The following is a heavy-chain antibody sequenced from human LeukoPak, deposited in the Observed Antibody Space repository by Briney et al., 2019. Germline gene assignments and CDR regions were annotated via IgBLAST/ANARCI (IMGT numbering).Heavy chain of an antibody. V-gene: IGHV3-23*01. D-gene: IGHD1-7*01. CDR3: VEKKNFYFDY. Sequence: QAGGSPRLSCAASGFTFSSYAMSWVRQAPGKGLEWLSAISSSGSTTYYADSVKGRFTISRDNSKNTLYLQMNSLKAEDTAVYCCVEKKNFYFDYWGQGTLVTVSS. CDR2: ISSSGSTT. J-gene: IGHJ4*02. CDR1: GFTFSSYA.